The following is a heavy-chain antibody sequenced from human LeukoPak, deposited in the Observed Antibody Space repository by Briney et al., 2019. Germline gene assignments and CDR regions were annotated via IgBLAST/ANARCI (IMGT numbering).Heavy chain of an antibody. CDR1: GFTFSSYS. Sequence: GGSLRLSCAASGFTFSSYSMNWVRQAPGKGLEWVSSISSSSSYIYYADSVKGRFTISRDNAKNSLYLQMNSLRAEDTAVYYCAGDDRSSWYYPASSNWFDPWGQGTLVTVSS. CDR2: ISSSSSYI. CDR3: AGDDRSSWYYPASSNWFDP. D-gene: IGHD6-13*01. V-gene: IGHV3-21*01. J-gene: IGHJ5*02.